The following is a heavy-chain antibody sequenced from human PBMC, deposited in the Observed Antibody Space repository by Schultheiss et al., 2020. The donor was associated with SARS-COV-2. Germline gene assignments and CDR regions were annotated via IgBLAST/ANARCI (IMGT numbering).Heavy chain of an antibody. D-gene: IGHD3-22*01. J-gene: IGHJ4*02. Sequence: SETLSLTCAVYGGSFSGYYWSWIRQPPGKGLEWIGEINHSGSTNYNPSLKSRVTISVDKSKNQFSLKLSSVTAADTAVYYCARDLKGYYDSSGWKYYFDYWGQGTLVTVSS. V-gene: IGHV4-34*01. CDR1: GGSFSGYY. CDR2: INHSGST. CDR3: ARDLKGYYDSSGWKYYFDY.